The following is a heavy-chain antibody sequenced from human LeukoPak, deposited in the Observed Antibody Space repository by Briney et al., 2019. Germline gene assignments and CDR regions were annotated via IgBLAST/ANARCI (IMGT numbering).Heavy chain of an antibody. CDR3: AKDRPDYYDSSGYYLRGYFDP. D-gene: IGHD3-22*01. CDR2: ISSSSSTI. Sequence: PGGSLRLSCAASGFTFSSYSMNWVRQAPGKGLEWVSYISSSSSTIYYADSVKGRFTISRDNAKNSLYLQMNSLRAEDTAVYYCAKDRPDYYDSSGYYLRGYFDPWGQGTLVTVSS. J-gene: IGHJ4*02. CDR1: GFTFSSYS. V-gene: IGHV3-48*01.